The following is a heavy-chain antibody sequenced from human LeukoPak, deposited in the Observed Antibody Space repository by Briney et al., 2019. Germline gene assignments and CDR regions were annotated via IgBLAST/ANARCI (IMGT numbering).Heavy chain of an antibody. V-gene: IGHV4-59*01. Sequence: PSETLSLTCTVSGGSISSYYWSWIRQPPGKGLEWIGYIYYSGSTNYNPSLKSRVTISVDTSKNQFSLKLSSVTAADTAVYYCARGDDSRLQQLDYWGQGTLVTDSS. CDR2: IYYSGST. D-gene: IGHD4-11*01. CDR1: GGSISSYY. J-gene: IGHJ4*02. CDR3: ARGDDSRLQQLDY.